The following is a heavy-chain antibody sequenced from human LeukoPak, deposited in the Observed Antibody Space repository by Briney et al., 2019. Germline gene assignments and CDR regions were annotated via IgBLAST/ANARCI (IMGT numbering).Heavy chain of an antibody. CDR2: ISSSGSTI. J-gene: IGHJ4*02. CDR1: GFTFSDYY. V-gene: IGHV3-11*04. CDR3: ARAGAMVRGVIIRLFDY. Sequence: GSLRLSCAASGFTFSDYYMSWIRQAPGKGLEWVSYISSSGSTIYYADSVKGRFTISRDNAKNSLYLQMNSLRAEDTAVYYCARAGAMVRGVIIRLFDYWGQGTLVTVSS. D-gene: IGHD3-10*01.